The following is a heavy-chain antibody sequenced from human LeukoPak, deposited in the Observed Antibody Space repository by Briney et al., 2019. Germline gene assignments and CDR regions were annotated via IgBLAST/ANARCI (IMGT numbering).Heavy chain of an antibody. J-gene: IGHJ4*02. D-gene: IGHD3-9*01. CDR1: GGSLTTNTFY. V-gene: IGHV4-39*02. CDR3: ARDGILTDHSIRY. Sequence: PSETLSHTCTLSGGSLTTNTFYWGWIRQPPGKRLEWIGTVYYTGITHYNPSLKSRITISVDTSKNHFSLNLTSVTAADTAVYFCARDGILTDHSIRYSGQGLLVTVSS. CDR2: VYYTGIT.